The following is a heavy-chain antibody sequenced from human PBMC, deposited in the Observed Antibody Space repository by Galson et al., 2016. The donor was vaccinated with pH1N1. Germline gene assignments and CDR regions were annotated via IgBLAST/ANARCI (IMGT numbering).Heavy chain of an antibody. D-gene: IGHD3-10*01. V-gene: IGHV1-69*06. CDR3: ARDRSFYYYYEMDV. Sequence: SVKVSCKASGGIFASYAISWVRRAPGQGLEWMGGINFIFGTASYAQNLQGRVTITADKSTTTAYMELRSLRSGDTAVYYCARDRSFYYYYEMDVWGQGTTVTVSS. J-gene: IGHJ6*02. CDR2: INFIFGTA. CDR1: GGIFASYA.